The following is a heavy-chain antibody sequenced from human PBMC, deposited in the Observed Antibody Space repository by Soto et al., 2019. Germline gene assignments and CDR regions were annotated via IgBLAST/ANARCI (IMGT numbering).Heavy chain of an antibody. D-gene: IGHD1-1*01. CDR2: IYYSWST. CDR3: AGRYGYSFDY. CDR1: GGSISSYY. V-gene: IGHV4-59*08. J-gene: IGHJ4*02. Sequence: QVQLQESGPGLVKPSETLSLTCTVSGGSISSYYWSWIRQPPGKGLERLGYIYYSWSTNYNPSLQSRFTRAVDTSKNQLSLNLSSMTAADTAVYYCAGRYGYSFDYWGQGTLVTVSS.